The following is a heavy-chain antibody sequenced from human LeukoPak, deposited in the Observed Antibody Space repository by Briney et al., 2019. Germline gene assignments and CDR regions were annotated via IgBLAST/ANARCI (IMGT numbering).Heavy chain of an antibody. V-gene: IGHV1-46*01. CDR3: ARGLGITIFGVANGVPFDY. D-gene: IGHD3-3*01. Sequence: GASVKVSCKASGYTFTSYYMHWVRQAPGQGLEWMGIINPSGGSTSYAQKFQGRVTITRDMSTSTVYMELSSLRSEDTAVYYCARGLGITIFGVANGVPFDYWGQGTLVTVSS. J-gene: IGHJ4*02. CDR2: INPSGGST. CDR1: GYTFTSYY.